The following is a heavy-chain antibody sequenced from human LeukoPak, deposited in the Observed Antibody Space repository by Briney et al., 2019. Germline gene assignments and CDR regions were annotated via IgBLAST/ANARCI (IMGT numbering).Heavy chain of an antibody. J-gene: IGHJ4*02. D-gene: IGHD2-2*01. CDR1: GGTFSSYA. CDR2: INPNSGAT. Sequence: ASVKGSCRASGGTFSSYAISWVRQAPGQGLEWMGWINPNSGATNYAQKFQGRATMTRDTSISTAYMELSRLRSDDTAVYYCARDRGIVVVPAAPLGFDYWGQGTLVTVSS. V-gene: IGHV1-2*02. CDR3: ARDRGIVVVPAAPLGFDY.